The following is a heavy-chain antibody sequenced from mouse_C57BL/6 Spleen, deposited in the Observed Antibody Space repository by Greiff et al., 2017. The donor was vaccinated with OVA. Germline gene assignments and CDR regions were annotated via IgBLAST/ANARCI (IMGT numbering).Heavy chain of an antibody. D-gene: IGHD1-1*01. CDR1: GYTFTSYW. Sequence: QVQLQQPGAELVMPGASVKLSCKASGYTFTSYWMHWVKQRPGQGLEWIGEIDPSDSYTNYNQKFKGKSTLTVDKSSSTAYMQLSSLTSEDSAVDYCARRRGYYYDSRLYYAMDYWGRGTSVTVSS. CDR2: IDPSDSYT. J-gene: IGHJ4*01. CDR3: ARRRGYYYDSRLYYAMDY. V-gene: IGHV1-69*01.